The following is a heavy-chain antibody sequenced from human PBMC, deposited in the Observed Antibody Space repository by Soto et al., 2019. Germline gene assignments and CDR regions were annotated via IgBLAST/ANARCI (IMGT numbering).Heavy chain of an antibody. J-gene: IGHJ4*02. CDR2: IYYSGST. V-gene: IGHV4-59*01. D-gene: IGHD3-16*01. CDR3: PRVAFGPIDY. CDR1: GGSLSSYY. Sequence: SESLSLTCAVSGGSLSSYYWSWIRQPPGKRLEWIGYIYYSGSTNYNPSLKSRVTISVDTSKKQFSLKLSSVTAADTAVYFCPRVAFGPIDYWGQGTLVTVSS.